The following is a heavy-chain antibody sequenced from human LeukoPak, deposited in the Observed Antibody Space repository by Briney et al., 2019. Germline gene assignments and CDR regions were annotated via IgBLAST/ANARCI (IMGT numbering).Heavy chain of an antibody. CDR1: GFTFSSHW. CDR2: INGDGSNT. D-gene: IGHD6-19*01. CDR3: AKVRSGWHDFDY. Sequence: PGGSLRLSCAASGFTFSSHWMHWVRQAPGHGLVWVSRINGDGSNTTYADSVKGRFTVSRDNAKNTLYLQMNSRRAEYTAVYYCAKVRSGWHDFDYWGQGTLVTVSS. V-gene: IGHV3-74*03. J-gene: IGHJ4*02.